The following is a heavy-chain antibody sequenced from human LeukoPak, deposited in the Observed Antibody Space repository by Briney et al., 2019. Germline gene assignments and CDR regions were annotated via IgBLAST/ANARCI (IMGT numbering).Heavy chain of an antibody. D-gene: IGHD6-19*01. CDR2: IYYSGST. CDR3: ARLTSGWTDAFDI. V-gene: IGHV4-61*08. CDR1: GGSISSGGYY. J-gene: IGHJ3*02. Sequence: SETLSLTCTVSGGSISSGGYYWSWIRQPPGKGLEWIGYIYYSGSTNYNPSLKSRVTISVDTSKNQFSLKLSSVTAADTAVYYCARLTSGWTDAFDIWGQGTMVTVSS.